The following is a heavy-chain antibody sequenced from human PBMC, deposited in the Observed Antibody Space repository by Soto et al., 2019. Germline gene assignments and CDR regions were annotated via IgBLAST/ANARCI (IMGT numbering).Heavy chain of an antibody. CDR2: IKQDGSEK. D-gene: IGHD2-2*02. CDR3: AMAIPADFFEC. V-gene: IGHV3-7*03. J-gene: IGHJ4*02. Sequence: EVQLVEFGGALVQPGGSLRLSCAASGFTFSSYWMSWVRQAPGKGLEWVANIKQDGSEKYYVDSVKGRFTISRDNAKNSVYLQMNSLRTEDTAVYYCAMAIPADFFECWGQGTLVTVSS. CDR1: GFTFSSYW.